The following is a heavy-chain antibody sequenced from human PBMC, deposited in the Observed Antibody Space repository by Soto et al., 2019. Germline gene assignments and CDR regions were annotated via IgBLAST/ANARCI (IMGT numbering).Heavy chain of an antibody. CDR2: RSYDGSNK. V-gene: IGHV3-30-3*01. D-gene: IGHD6-19*01. CDR1: GFTFISYT. CDR3: ARDRIAVAGAMYYFDY. J-gene: IGHJ4*02. Sequence: QVQLVESGGGVVQPGRSLSLSCAASGFTFISYTMHWVRQAPVKGLEWVAVRSYDGSNKYYADSVKGRYTISRDNSKNTLYMQMNSLRAEDTAVYYCARDRIAVAGAMYYFDYWGQGTLVTVSS.